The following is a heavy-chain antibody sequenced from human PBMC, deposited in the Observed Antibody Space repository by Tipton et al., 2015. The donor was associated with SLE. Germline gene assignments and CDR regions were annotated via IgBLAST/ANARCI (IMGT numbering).Heavy chain of an antibody. CDR1: GYSISTGYY. Sequence: TLSLTCTVFGYSISTGYYWGWIRQPPGKGLEWIASIYHSGSTYYNPSLKSRVTISLDTSKNHFSLKMNSVTAADTAVYYCARDGPDTSGYYLDYWGQGILVTVSS. CDR3: ARDGPDTSGYYLDY. V-gene: IGHV4-38-2*02. CDR2: IYHSGST. J-gene: IGHJ4*02. D-gene: IGHD3-22*01.